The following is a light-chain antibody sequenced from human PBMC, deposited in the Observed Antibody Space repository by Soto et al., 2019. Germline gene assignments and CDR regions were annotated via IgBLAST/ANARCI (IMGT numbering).Light chain of an antibody. CDR1: NSDVGGYNY. CDR2: EVS. CDR3: SSYTSISTLYV. V-gene: IGLV2-14*01. J-gene: IGLJ1*01. Sequence: QSVLAQPASVSGSPGQSITISCTGTNSDVGGYNYVSWYQQHPGKAPELMIYEVSHRPSGVSNRFSGSKSDNTASLTISGLQAEDGADYYCSSYTSISTLYVFGTGTKVTVL.